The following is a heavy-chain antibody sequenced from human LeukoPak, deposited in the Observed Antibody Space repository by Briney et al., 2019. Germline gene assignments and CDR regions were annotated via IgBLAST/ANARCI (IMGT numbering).Heavy chain of an antibody. V-gene: IGHV3-30*02. CDR1: GFTFSNYG. J-gene: IGHJ4*02. CDR3: ARVYSYGFRVDY. D-gene: IGHD5-18*01. Sequence: GGSLRLSCAASGFTFSNYGMHWVRQAPGKGLEWVAFIRYDGSNKYYADSVKGRFTISRDNSKNTLYLQMNSLRAEDTAVYYCARVYSYGFRVDYWGQGTLVTVSS. CDR2: IRYDGSNK.